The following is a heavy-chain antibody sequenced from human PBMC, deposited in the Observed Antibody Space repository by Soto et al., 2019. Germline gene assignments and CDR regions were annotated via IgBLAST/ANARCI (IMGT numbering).Heavy chain of an antibody. CDR1: GGSISSYY. J-gene: IGHJ3*02. CDR3: ARHLIVVVAHGQASDAFDI. Sequence: SETLSLTCTVSGGSISSYYWSWIRQPPGKGLEWIGYIYYSGSTNYNPSLKSRVTISVDTSKNQFSLKLSSVTAADTAVYYCARHLIVVVAHGQASDAFDIWGQGTMVTVS. D-gene: IGHD2-15*01. V-gene: IGHV4-59*08. CDR2: IYYSGST.